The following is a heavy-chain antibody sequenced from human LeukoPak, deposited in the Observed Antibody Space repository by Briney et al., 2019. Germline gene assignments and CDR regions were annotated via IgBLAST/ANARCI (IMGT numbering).Heavy chain of an antibody. Sequence: SQTLSLTCAISGDSVSSNSAAWNWIRQSPSRGLEWLGRTYYRSKWYNDYAVSVKSRITINPDTSKNQFSLQLSSVTAADTAVYYCARLGEAVAGFYYYYYMDVWGKGTTVTISS. J-gene: IGHJ6*03. V-gene: IGHV6-1*01. CDR2: TYYRSKWYN. CDR3: ARLGEAVAGFYYYYYMDV. CDR1: GDSVSSNSAA. D-gene: IGHD6-19*01.